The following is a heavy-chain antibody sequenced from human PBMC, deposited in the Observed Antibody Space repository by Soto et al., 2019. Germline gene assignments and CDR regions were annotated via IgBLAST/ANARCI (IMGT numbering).Heavy chain of an antibody. D-gene: IGHD2-21*02. CDR3: SRSLRATYCGGDCYGFYFDF. J-gene: IGHJ4*02. V-gene: IGHV4-39*01. CDR2: VSYSGKT. Sequence: SETLSLTCAVSGHSMNDNSYYWAWIRRPPGKGLEWIGSVSYSGKTYYNPSLKSRITISVDTGKNQFALRLTSVTAADTAVYHCSRSLRATYCGGDCYGFYFDFWGQGTPVTVSS. CDR1: GHSMNDNSYY.